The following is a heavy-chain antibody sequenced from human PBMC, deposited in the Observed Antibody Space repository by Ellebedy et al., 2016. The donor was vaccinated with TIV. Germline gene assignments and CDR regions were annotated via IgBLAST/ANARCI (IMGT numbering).Heavy chain of an antibody. Sequence: GESLKISCAASGFSFSSYSMNWVRQAPGKGLEWVSFISGDTTSIYYADSVRGRFTISRDNAKNSLYLQMHSLRAEDTAVYYCARGSGSYSFLFGHWGQGILVTVSS. D-gene: IGHD1-26*01. V-gene: IGHV3-48*01. CDR2: ISGDTTSI. CDR1: GFSFSSYS. CDR3: ARGSGSYSFLFGH. J-gene: IGHJ4*02.